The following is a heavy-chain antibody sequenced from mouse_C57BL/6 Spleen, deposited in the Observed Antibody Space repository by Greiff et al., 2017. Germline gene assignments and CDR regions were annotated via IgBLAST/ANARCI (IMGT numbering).Heavy chain of an antibody. Sequence: QVQLQQPGAELVKPGASVKLSCKASGYTFTSYWMQWVKQRPGQGLEWIGEIDPSDGYTNYNQKFKGKATLTVDTSSRTAYMQLSCLTSEDSAVYYCARRVPEDMDYWGQGTTVTVSS. CDR1: GYTFTSYW. V-gene: IGHV1-50*01. CDR2: IDPSDGYT. CDR3: ARRVPEDMDY. J-gene: IGHJ4*01. D-gene: IGHD2-14*01.